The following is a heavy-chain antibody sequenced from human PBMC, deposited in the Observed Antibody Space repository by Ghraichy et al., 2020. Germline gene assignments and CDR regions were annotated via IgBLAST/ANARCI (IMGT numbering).Heavy chain of an antibody. CDR1: GGSISSYY. D-gene: IGHD4-17*01. CDR2: IYYSGST. V-gene: IGHV4-59*01. J-gene: IGHJ4*02. CDR3: AGSKHDYGNY. Sequence: LETLSLTCTVSGGSISSYYWSWIRQPPGKGLEWIGYIYYSGSTNYNPSLKSRVTISVDTSKNQFSLKLSSVTAADTAVYYCAGSKHDYGNYWGQGTLVTVSS.